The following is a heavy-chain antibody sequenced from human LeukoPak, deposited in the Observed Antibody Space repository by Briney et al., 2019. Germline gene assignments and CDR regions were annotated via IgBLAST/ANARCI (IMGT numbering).Heavy chain of an antibody. V-gene: IGHV3-23*01. CDR2: ITGSGKNT. CDR3: AKAASSSWPSYQYGMDV. CDR1: GFIFSSYS. Sequence: GGSLRLSCAASGFIFSSYSMSWVRQAPGKGLEWVSVITGSGKNTYYADSVKGRFTISKDNSKNTVYLQMNDLRVDDTAVYYCAKAASSSWPSYQYGMDVWGQGTTVTVSS. D-gene: IGHD6-13*01. J-gene: IGHJ6*02.